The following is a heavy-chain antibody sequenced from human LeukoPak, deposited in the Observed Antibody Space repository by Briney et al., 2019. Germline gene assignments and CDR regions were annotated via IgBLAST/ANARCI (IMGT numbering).Heavy chain of an antibody. J-gene: IGHJ3*02. CDR3: AREDRRITIFGVVTLDAFDI. D-gene: IGHD3-3*01. V-gene: IGHV1-46*01. CDR2: INPSGGST. CDR1: GYTSTSYY. Sequence: ASVKVSCKASGYTSTSYYMHWVRQAPGQGLEWMGIINPSGGSTSYAQKFQGRVTVTRDTSTSTVYMELSSLRSEDTAVYYCAREDRRITIFGVVTLDAFDIWGQGTMVTVSS.